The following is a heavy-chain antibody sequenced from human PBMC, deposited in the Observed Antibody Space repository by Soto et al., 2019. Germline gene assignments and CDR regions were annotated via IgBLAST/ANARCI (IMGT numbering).Heavy chain of an antibody. CDR1: GYSFSNYG. Sequence: PGGSLRLSCVVSGYSFSNYGMHWIRQPPGKGLEWMAFISYDGSNKWHADSVRGRFTVSRDNAKNSLYLQMNSLRAEDTAVYYCARDPSRGSEWARYLDLWGRGTLVTVSS. CDR2: ISYDGSNK. D-gene: IGHD1-26*01. CDR3: ARDPSRGSEWARYLDL. J-gene: IGHJ2*01. V-gene: IGHV3-30*03.